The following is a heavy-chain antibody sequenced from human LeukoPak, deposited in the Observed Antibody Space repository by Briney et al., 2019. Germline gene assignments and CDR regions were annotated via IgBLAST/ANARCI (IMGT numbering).Heavy chain of an antibody. CDR2: ISAYNGNT. Sequence: ASVQVSCKASGYTFTSYGISWVRQAPGQGLEWMGWISAYNGNTNHAQKLQGRVTMTTDTSTSTAYMELRSLRSDDTAVYYCAIDLELHLPPNWDQGTLVTVSS. J-gene: IGHJ4*02. D-gene: IGHD5-24*01. CDR3: AIDLELHLPPN. CDR1: GYTFTSYG. V-gene: IGHV1-18*01.